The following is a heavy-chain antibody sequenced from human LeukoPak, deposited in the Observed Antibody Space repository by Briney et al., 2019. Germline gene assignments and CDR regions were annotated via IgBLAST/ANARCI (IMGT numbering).Heavy chain of an antibody. J-gene: IGHJ4*02. V-gene: IGHV4-34*01. CDR1: GGSFSGYY. CDR2: INHSGST. D-gene: IGHD3-22*01. CDR3: ARATGYYYDSSGYYE. Sequence: SETLSLTCAVYGGSFSGYYWNWIRQPPGKGLEWIGEINHSGSTNYNPSLKSRVTISVDTSKNQFSLKLSSVTAADTAVYYCARATGYYYDSSGYYEWGQGTLVTVSS.